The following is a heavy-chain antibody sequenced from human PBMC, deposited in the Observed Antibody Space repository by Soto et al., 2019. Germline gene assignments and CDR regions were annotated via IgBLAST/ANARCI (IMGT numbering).Heavy chain of an antibody. V-gene: IGHV3-74*01. D-gene: IGHD3-10*01. CDR1: GFTFSSYW. J-gene: IGHJ6*03. CDR3: ARGLRYYYGSGSYKTPYYMDV. CDR2: INSDGSST. Sequence: EVQLVESGGGLVQPGGSLRLSCAASGFTFSSYWMRWVRQAPGKGLVWVSRINSDGSSTSYADSVKGRFTISRDNAKNTLYLQMNSLRAEDTAVYYCARGLRYYYGSGSYKTPYYMDVWGKGTTVTVSS.